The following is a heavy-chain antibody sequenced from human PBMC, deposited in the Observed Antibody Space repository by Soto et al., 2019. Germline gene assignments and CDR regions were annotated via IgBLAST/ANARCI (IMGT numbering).Heavy chain of an antibody. CDR3: GGDSGWLFDY. D-gene: IGHD6-19*01. Sequence: WASLLISCAASVFIFSIQWIDWVGRAPGKGLEWVANIKQDGSEKYYVDSVNGRFTISIDNAKNSVYLQMNSLRVEDTPVYYCGGDSGWLFDYWGHGIMVTVSS. V-gene: IGHV3-7*01. J-gene: IGHJ4*01. CDR2: IKQDGSEK. CDR1: VFIFSIQW.